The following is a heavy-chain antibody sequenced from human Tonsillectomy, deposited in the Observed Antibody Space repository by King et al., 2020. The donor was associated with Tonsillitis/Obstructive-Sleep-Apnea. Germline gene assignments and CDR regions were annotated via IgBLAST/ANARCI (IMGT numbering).Heavy chain of an antibody. J-gene: IGHJ6*03. CDR3: AKDTGRFLTPYMDV. Sequence: VQLVESGGGLVQPGRSLRLSCAASGFTFDGYAMHWVRQAPGKGLEWVSGITWNTGSIGYADSVKGRFTISRDNAKNSLYLQMNSLRAEDTALYYCAKDTGRFLTPYMDVWGKGTTVTVSS. CDR2: ITWNTGSI. V-gene: IGHV3-9*01. D-gene: IGHD3-3*01. CDR1: GFTFDGYA.